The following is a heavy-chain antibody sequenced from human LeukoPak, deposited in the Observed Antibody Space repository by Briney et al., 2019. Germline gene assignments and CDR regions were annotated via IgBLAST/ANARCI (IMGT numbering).Heavy chain of an antibody. Sequence: ASVKVSSKASGYTFTSYDINWVRQATGQGLEWMGWMNPNSGNTGYAQKFQGRVTMTRNTSISTAYMELSSLRSEDTAVYYCARVRLDHDAFDIWGQGTMVTVSS. D-gene: IGHD3/OR15-3a*01. CDR2: MNPNSGNT. V-gene: IGHV1-8*01. CDR1: GYTFTSYD. CDR3: ARVRLDHDAFDI. J-gene: IGHJ3*02.